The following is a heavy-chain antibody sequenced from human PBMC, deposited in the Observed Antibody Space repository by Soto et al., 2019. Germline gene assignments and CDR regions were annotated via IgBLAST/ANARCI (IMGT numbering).Heavy chain of an antibody. D-gene: IGHD5-12*01. CDR2: IFPFFGTA. J-gene: IGHJ6*02. CDR3: LGVYSGYDFGPRNKNMDV. V-gene: IGHV1-69*13. CDR1: GGTFSSYS. Sequence: SVKVSCKASGGTFSSYSISWVRQAPGQGLEWMGGIFPFFGTANYAQKYQGRVTITADESTSRAYMELSSLRSEDTAVYYCLGVYSGYDFGPRNKNMDVWGQGTTVTVSS.